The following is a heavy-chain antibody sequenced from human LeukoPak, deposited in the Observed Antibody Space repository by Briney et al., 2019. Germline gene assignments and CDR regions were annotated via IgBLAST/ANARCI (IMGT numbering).Heavy chain of an antibody. Sequence: GGSLRLSCAASGFTVSSNYMSWVRQAPGKGLEWVSVIYNDGGTNYADPVKGRFIISRDNSKNTLYLQMNSLRAEDTAMCYCTTRSSSGWYSFWGQGALVTVSS. CDR1: GFTVSSNY. CDR3: TTRSSSGWYSF. V-gene: IGHV3-53*01. D-gene: IGHD6-19*01. CDR2: IYNDGGT. J-gene: IGHJ4*02.